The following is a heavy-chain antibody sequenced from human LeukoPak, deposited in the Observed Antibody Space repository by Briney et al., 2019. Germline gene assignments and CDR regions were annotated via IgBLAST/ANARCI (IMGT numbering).Heavy chain of an antibody. D-gene: IGHD3-9*01. J-gene: IGHJ3*02. Sequence: SETLSLTCAVYGGSFSGYYWSWIRQPPGKGLEWIGEINHSGSTNYNPSLKSRVTISVDTSKNQFSLKLSSVTAADTAVYYCASPQYDILTGYYALPVGAFDIWGQGTMVTVSS. CDR3: ASPQYDILTGYYALPVGAFDI. CDR1: GGSFSGYY. CDR2: INHSGST. V-gene: IGHV4-34*01.